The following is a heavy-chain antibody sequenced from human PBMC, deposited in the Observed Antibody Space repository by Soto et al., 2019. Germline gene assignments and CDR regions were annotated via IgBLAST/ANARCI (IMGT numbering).Heavy chain of an antibody. Sequence: SETLSLTCTVSGGSISSGGYYWSWIRQHPGKGLEWIGYIYYSGSTYYNPSLKSRVTISVDTSKNQFSLKLSSVTAADTAVYYCASGTVVTPYFDYWGQGTLVTVSS. D-gene: IGHD2-21*02. V-gene: IGHV4-31*03. J-gene: IGHJ4*02. CDR3: ASGTVVTPYFDY. CDR2: IYYSGST. CDR1: GGSISSGGYY.